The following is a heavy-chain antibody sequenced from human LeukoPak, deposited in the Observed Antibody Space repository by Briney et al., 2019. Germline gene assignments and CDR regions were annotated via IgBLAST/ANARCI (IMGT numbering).Heavy chain of an antibody. V-gene: IGHV3-23*01. J-gene: IGHJ4*02. CDR1: RFTFNNYA. D-gene: IGHD6-19*01. CDR3: ARDSGYSSGSFDY. CDR2: ISGSGGST. Sequence: GGSLRLSCAASRFTFNNYAMSWVRQAPGKGLEWVSVISGSGGSTYYADSVKGRFTISRDNSKNTLYLQMNSLRAEDTAVYYCARDSGYSSGSFDYWGQGTLVTVSS.